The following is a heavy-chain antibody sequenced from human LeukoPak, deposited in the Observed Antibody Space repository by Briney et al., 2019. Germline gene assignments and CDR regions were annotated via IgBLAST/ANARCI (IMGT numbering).Heavy chain of an antibody. V-gene: IGHV1-2*02. CDR2: IVPNSGGT. CDR1: GYSSTDYY. Sequence: GASVKVSCETSGYSSTDYYIHWVRQAPGQGLEWMGWIVPNSGGTNYAQKLQGRVTMTRDTSIRTAYMDLSGLTYDDTAVYYCATLGATSFDYWGQGTLVTVSA. D-gene: IGHD5-12*01. J-gene: IGHJ4*02. CDR3: ATLGATSFDY.